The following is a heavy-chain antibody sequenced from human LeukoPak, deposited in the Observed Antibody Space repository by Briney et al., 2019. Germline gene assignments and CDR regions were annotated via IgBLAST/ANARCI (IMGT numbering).Heavy chain of an antibody. CDR1: GGSISSGGYY. Sequence: SETLSLTCTVSGGSISSGGYYWSWIRQPPGKGLEWIGYIYHSGSTYYNPSLKSRVTISVDTSKNQFSLKLSSVTAADTAVYYCARGVSGNSGYVFDYWGQGTLVTVSS. D-gene: IGHD5-12*01. CDR3: ARGVSGNSGYVFDY. CDR2: IYHSGST. V-gene: IGHV4-30-2*05. J-gene: IGHJ4*02.